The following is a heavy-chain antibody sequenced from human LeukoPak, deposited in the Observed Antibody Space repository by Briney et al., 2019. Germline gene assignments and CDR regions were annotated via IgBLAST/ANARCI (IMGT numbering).Heavy chain of an antibody. CDR3: ARDAIAAAEGWFDP. Sequence: PSETLSLTCTVSGGSISSSSYYWGWIRQPPGKGLEWIGSIYYSGSTYYNPSLKSRVTISVDTSKNQFSLKLSSVTAADTAVYYCARDAIAAAEGWFDPWGQGTLVTVSS. CDR2: IYYSGST. J-gene: IGHJ5*02. V-gene: IGHV4-39*07. D-gene: IGHD6-13*01. CDR1: GGSISSSSYY.